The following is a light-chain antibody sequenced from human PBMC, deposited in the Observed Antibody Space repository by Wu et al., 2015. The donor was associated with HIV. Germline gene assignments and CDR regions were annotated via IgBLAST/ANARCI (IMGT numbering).Light chain of an antibody. J-gene: IGKJ1*01. CDR2: KAS. V-gene: IGKV1-5*03. CDR1: QNINNW. Sequence: DIQMTQSPSTLSASVGDRVTITCRASQNINNWLAWYQQKPGKAPKLLIYKASSLESGVPSRFSGSRSGTEFTLTISSLQPDDFATYYCQQYNSYWTFGQGTKVEIK. CDR3: QQYNSYWT.